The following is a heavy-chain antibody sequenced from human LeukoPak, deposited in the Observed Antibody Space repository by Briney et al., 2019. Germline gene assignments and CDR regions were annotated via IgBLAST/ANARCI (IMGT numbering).Heavy chain of an antibody. D-gene: IGHD3-10*01. Sequence: SETLSLTCTVSGGSISSYYWSWIRRPPGKGLECIGYIYTSGSTNYSPSLKSRVTISVDTSKNQFSLKLSSVTAADTAVYYCARCYYGSGSHYYYYYMDVWGKGTTVTVSS. CDR1: GGSISSYY. CDR3: ARCYYGSGSHYYYYYMDV. V-gene: IGHV4-4*09. CDR2: IYTSGST. J-gene: IGHJ6*03.